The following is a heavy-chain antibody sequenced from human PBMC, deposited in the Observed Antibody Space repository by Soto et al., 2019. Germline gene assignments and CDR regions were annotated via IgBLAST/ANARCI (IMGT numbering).Heavy chain of an antibody. CDR3: AKDLYSTSSRSGSPFDY. CDR1: EFTFTTYA. J-gene: IGHJ4*02. V-gene: IGHV3-23*01. D-gene: IGHD6-6*01. Sequence: PGGSLRLSCEASEFTFTTYAMNWVRQAPGKGLEWVSAISISGGDTYYPNSVKGRFTVSRDNSKNTLYLQMNSLRADDTAVYYCAKDLYSTSSRSGSPFDYWGQGTLVTVSS. CDR2: ISISGGDT.